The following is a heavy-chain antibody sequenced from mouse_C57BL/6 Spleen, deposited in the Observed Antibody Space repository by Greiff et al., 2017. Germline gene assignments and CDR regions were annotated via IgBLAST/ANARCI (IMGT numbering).Heavy chain of an antibody. CDR1: GFSLTSYG. CDR2: IWGDGSA. CDR3: AKRGGGPAGFAY. Sequence: VQLVESGPGLVAPSQSLSITCTVSGFSLTSYGVSWVRQPPGKGLEWLGVIWGDGSANYHSALISRLSIRKDNSKSQVFLRLNSLQTDDTATYYGAKRGGGPAGFAYWGQGTLVTVSA. D-gene: IGHD1-1*02. J-gene: IGHJ3*01. V-gene: IGHV2-3*01.